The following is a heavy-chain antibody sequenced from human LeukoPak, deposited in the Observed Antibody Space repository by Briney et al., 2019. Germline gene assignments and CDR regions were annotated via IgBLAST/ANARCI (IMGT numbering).Heavy chain of an antibody. CDR1: GFSFSNYW. Sequence: GGFLRLSCAASGFSFSNYWMHWVRQAPGKGLVWVTRMNSDGSATYYADSVQGRFTISRDNAKNTLYLQMNSLRAEDTAMYFCAKGPNYFDSWGQGTLVTVSS. CDR2: MNSDGSAT. CDR3: AKGPNYFDS. J-gene: IGHJ4*02. V-gene: IGHV3-74*01.